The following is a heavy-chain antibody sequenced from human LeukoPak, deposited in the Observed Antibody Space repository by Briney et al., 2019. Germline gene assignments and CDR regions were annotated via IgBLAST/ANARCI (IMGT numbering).Heavy chain of an antibody. V-gene: IGHV3-74*01. Sequence: GGSLRLSCAASGFTFGNYWMHWVRQAPGKGLVWVSGLNNDGRSTTYADSVKGRFTISRDNAKNTLYLQMNSLGVGDTAVYYCARSNWGVDYWGQGTLVTVSS. CDR1: GFTFGNYW. CDR3: ARSNWGVDY. CDR2: LNNDGRST. D-gene: IGHD3-10*01. J-gene: IGHJ4*02.